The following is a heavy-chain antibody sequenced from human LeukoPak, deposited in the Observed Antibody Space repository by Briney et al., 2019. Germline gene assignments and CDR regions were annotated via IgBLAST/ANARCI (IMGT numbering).Heavy chain of an antibody. CDR2: ISSSGSTI. CDR1: GFTFNSCE. CDR3: ARKCSYGYFGC. Sequence: GGSLRLSCAASGFTFNSCEMDWVRQAPGKGLEWVSYISSSGSTIYYADSVKGRFTISRDNAKNSLYLQMNSLRAEDTAVYYCARKCSYGYFGCWGQGTLVTVSS. J-gene: IGHJ4*02. D-gene: IGHD5-18*01. V-gene: IGHV3-48*03.